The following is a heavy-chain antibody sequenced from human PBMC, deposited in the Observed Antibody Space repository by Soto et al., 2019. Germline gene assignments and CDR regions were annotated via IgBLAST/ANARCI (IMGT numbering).Heavy chain of an antibody. V-gene: IGHV1-8*02. D-gene: IGHD4-17*01. CDR2: MNTNSGTR. CDR1: GYTFTDYD. CDR3: ARDEVEDYGDFFRL. Sequence: QVQLVQSGAELKKPGASVKVSCKTSGYTFTDYDINWVRLAPGLGLEWLGWMNTNSGTRGHAQKFQGRINMTRDASINTAYLELSGLTSEDTAIYFCARDEVEDYGDFFRLWGQGTLVAVSS. J-gene: IGHJ4*02.